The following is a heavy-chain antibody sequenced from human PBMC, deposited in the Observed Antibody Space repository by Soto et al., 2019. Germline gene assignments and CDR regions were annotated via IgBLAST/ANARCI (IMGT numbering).Heavy chain of an antibody. V-gene: IGHV4-34*01. CDR3: ARRGSYDILTGYYNDAFDI. D-gene: IGHD3-9*01. Sequence: SETLSLTCAVYGGSFSGYYWSWIRQPPGKGLEWIGEINHSGSTNYNPSLKSRVTISVDTSKNQFSLKLSSVTAADTAVYYCARRGSYDILTGYYNDAFDIWGQGTMVTVSS. CDR2: INHSGST. CDR1: GGSFSGYY. J-gene: IGHJ3*02.